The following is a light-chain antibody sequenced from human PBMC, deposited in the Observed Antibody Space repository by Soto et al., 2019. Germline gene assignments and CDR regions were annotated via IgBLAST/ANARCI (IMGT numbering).Light chain of an antibody. CDR3: QQYNNWVGT. CDR2: GAS. V-gene: IGKV3-20*01. J-gene: IGKJ4*01. CDR1: LRLSSSY. Sequence: EIVLTQSPGTLSLSPGERATLSCRATLRLSSSYFAWYQQKPGQAPRLLIYGASSRATGIPDRFTGSGSGTEFTLTISSLQSEDFAVYFCQQYNNWVGTFGGGTKVDIK.